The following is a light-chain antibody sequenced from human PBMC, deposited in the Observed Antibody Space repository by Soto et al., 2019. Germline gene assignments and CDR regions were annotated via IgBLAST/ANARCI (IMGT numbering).Light chain of an antibody. Sequence: EIVLTQSPGTLSWSPGERATLSCRASQSVSSTFLTWYQQKPGQAPRLLIYGASNRATGIPARFTGSGSETDFTLTISSLEPEDFAVYYCQQRKNWQVTFGQGTRLEIK. CDR3: QQRKNWQVT. J-gene: IGKJ5*01. V-gene: IGKV3D-20*02. CDR1: QSVSSTF. CDR2: GAS.